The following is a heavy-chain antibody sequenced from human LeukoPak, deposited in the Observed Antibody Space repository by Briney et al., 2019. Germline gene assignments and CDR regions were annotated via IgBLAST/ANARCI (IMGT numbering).Heavy chain of an antibody. V-gene: IGHV4-59*08. D-gene: IGHD3-3*01. CDR1: GGSISSYY. CDR3: ARPESPPTYYDFWSGYANYYYGMDV. CDR2: IYYSGST. J-gene: IGHJ6*02. Sequence: SETLSLTCTVSGGSISSYYWSWIRQPPGKGLEWIGYIYYSGSTNYNPSLKSRVTISVDTSKNQFSLKLSSVTAADTAVYYCARPESPPTYYDFWSGYANYYYGMDVWGQGTTVTVSS.